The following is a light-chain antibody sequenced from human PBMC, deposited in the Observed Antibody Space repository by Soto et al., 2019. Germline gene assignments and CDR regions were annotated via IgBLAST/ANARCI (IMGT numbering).Light chain of an antibody. J-gene: IGLJ1*01. V-gene: IGLV2-14*01. Sequence: QSALTQPDSVSGSPGQSIAISCTGTSSDVGCYSYVSWYQQQPGKAPKLVISDVSNRPSGVSNRFSGSKSGNTASLTISGLQAEDEADYYCSSYTSSSTLPLYVFGTGTKVTVL. CDR1: SSDVGCYSY. CDR3: SSYTSSSTLPLYV. CDR2: DVS.